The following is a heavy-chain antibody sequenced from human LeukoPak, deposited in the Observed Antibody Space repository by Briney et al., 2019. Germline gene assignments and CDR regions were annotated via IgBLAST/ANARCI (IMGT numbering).Heavy chain of an antibody. CDR3: ARVRITMVRGVIIDFDWFDP. CDR1: GYTFTGYY. V-gene: IGHV1-2*02. D-gene: IGHD3-10*01. CDR2: INPNSGGT. J-gene: IGHJ5*02. Sequence: ASVKVSCKASGYTFTGYYMHWVRQAPGQGLEWMGWINPNSGGTNYAQKLQGRVTMTTDTSTSTAYMELRSLRSDDTAVYYCARVRITMVRGVIIDFDWFDPWGQGTLVAVSP.